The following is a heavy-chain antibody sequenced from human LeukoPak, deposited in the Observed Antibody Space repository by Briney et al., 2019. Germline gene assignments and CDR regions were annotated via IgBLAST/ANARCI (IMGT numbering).Heavy chain of an antibody. V-gene: IGHV3-49*04. CDR3: TRSGGSYL. CDR1: GFTFRNFA. Sequence: PGGSLRLSCAASGFTFRNFAMSWVRQAPGKGLEWVGFIRSKAYGGTTEYAASVKGRFTISRDDSKSIAYLQMNSLKTEDTAVYYCTRSGGSYLWGQGTLVTVSS. CDR2: IRSKAYGGTT. D-gene: IGHD1-26*01. J-gene: IGHJ4*02.